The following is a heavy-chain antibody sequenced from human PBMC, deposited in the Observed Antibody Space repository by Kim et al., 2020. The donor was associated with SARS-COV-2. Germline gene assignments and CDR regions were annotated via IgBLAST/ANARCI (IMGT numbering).Heavy chain of an antibody. J-gene: IGHJ4*02. Sequence: GGSLRLSCAASGFTFTSYGMHWVRQAPGKGLEWVALISYDGSDKYYADSVKGRFTISRDNSKNTLYLQMDSLRAEDTAIYYCAKDFVSITSVRGVIITKGGIDYWGQGTLVTVSS. V-gene: IGHV3-30*18. CDR1: GFTFTSYG. CDR3: AKDFVSITSVRGVIITKGGIDY. D-gene: IGHD3-10*01. CDR2: ISYDGSDK.